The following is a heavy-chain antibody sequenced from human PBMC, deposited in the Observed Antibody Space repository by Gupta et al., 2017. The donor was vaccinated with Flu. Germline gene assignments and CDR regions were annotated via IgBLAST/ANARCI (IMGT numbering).Heavy chain of an antibody. CDR3: TRLGEMATHDFDY. D-gene: IGHD3-16*01. Sequence: EVQLVESGGGLVQPGGSLKLSCAASGVTFSGSAMHWVRQASGKGLEWVGRIRSKANSYATAYAASVKGRFTISRDDSKNTAYLQMNSLKTEDTAVYYCTRLGEMATHDFDYWGQGTLVTVSS. V-gene: IGHV3-73*01. J-gene: IGHJ4*02. CDR2: IRSKANSYAT. CDR1: GVTFSGSA.